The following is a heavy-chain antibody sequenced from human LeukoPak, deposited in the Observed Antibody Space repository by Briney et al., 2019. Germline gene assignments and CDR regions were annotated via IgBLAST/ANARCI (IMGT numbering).Heavy chain of an antibody. Sequence: ASVKVSCKASGYTFTSYAMHWVRQAPGQGLEWMGWINPNSGGTNYAQKFQGRVTMTRDTSISTAYMELSRLRSDDTAVYYCAREGGYDFWSGRSQYFEYWGQGTLVTVSS. CDR2: INPNSGGT. CDR3: AREGGYDFWSGRSQYFEY. CDR1: GYTFTSYA. D-gene: IGHD3-3*01. J-gene: IGHJ4*02. V-gene: IGHV1-2*02.